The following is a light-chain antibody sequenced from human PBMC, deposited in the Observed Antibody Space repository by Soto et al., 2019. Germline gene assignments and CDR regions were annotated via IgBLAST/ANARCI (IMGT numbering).Light chain of an antibody. Sequence: DLQMTQSPSSLSASVGDTVTITCRASQSISVHLNWYQQKPGKVPELLIYAASNLQSGVPLRFSGSGSETDFALTISSLQPEDFATYYCQQSYITPYTFGQGTKLEIK. V-gene: IGKV1-39*01. J-gene: IGKJ2*01. CDR1: QSISVH. CDR3: QQSYITPYT. CDR2: AAS.